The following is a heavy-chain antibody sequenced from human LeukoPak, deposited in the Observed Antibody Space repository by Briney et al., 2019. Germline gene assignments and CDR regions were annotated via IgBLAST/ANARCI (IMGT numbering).Heavy chain of an antibody. V-gene: IGHV3-48*04. CDR1: GFSLSSDS. CDR3: AVSGRGGFYYYGMDV. D-gene: IGHD1-26*01. J-gene: IGHJ6*02. Sequence: GGSLRLSCAVSGFSLSSDSMNWVRQAPAKGLEWVSYISSASSTIYYADSVRGRFTISRDNAKNSLYLQMNSLRVEDTAVYYCAVSGRGGFYYYGMDVWGQGTTVTVSS. CDR2: ISSASSTI.